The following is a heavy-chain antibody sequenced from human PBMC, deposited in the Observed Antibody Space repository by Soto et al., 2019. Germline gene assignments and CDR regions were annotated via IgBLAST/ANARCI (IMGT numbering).Heavy chain of an antibody. CDR2: INAGNGNT. D-gene: IGHD6-6*01. J-gene: IGHJ4*02. CDR1: GYTFTSYA. Sequence: QVQLVQSGAEEKKPGASVKVSCKASGYTFTSYAMHWVRQAPGQRLEWMGWINAGNGNTKYSQKFQGRVTITRDTSASTAYMERSSLRSDDTAVYYCARTPGGSSSFVDYWGQGTLVTVSS. CDR3: ARTPGGSSSFVDY. V-gene: IGHV1-3*05.